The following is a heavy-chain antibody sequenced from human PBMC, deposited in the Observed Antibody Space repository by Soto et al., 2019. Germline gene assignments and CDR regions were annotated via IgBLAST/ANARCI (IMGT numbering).Heavy chain of an antibody. D-gene: IGHD3-22*01. CDR3: ARRMDYYDSSGHWYFDL. V-gene: IGHV3-48*02. J-gene: IGHJ2*01. Sequence: EVHLVESGGGLVQPGGSLRLSCAASGFTFSGYTMNWVRQAPGKGLEWVSYITSSSSAIYNADSVKGRFTISRDNAKNSLYLQMNSLRDEDTAVYYCARRMDYYDSSGHWYFDLWGRGTLVTVSS. CDR2: ITSSSSAI. CDR1: GFTFSGYT.